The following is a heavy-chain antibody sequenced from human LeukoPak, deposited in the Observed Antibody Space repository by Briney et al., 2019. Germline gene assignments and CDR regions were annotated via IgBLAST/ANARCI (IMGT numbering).Heavy chain of an antibody. CDR1: GCSISSRGYY. J-gene: IGHJ4*02. CDR3: ARHRGRYYDSGSYYYFDY. V-gene: IGHV4-39*02. Sequence: SETVSLTCTVSGCSISSRGYYRGWIRQAPGKWLEWVGSVYYTGSTFYNPSLKSRVTTSVDTSKNHFSLDLSSVTAADTAVYYCARHRGRYYDSGSYYYFDYWGQGTLVTVSS. D-gene: IGHD3-10*01. CDR2: VYYTGST.